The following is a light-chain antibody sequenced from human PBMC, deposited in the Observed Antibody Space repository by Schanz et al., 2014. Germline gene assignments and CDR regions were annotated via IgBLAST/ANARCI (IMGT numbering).Light chain of an antibody. CDR3: QQYYSIPLT. J-gene: IGKJ4*01. CDR2: EVS. V-gene: IGKV2D-29*01. CDR1: QSLLFTDGKTY. Sequence: DIVMTQTPVSLSVTPGQPASISCKSSQSLLFTDGKTYLYWYLQKPGQPPQLLIFEVSNRFSGVPDRFSGSGSGTDFTLTITSLQAEDVAVYYCQQYYSIPLTFGGGTKVEIK.